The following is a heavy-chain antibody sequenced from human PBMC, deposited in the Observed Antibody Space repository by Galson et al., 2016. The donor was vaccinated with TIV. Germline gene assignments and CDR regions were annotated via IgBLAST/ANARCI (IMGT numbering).Heavy chain of an antibody. CDR3: IKVPSSGFSYYYGLDV. J-gene: IGHJ6*02. Sequence: SLRLSCAASGFTFSIFAMTWVRQAPGMGLEWVSAISGGGGSTYYADSVKGRFTVSRDSSKDTVFLQMNSLRAEDTAVYYCIKVPSSGFSYYYGLDVWGQGTTVTVSS. CDR1: GFTFSIFA. D-gene: IGHD3-22*01. CDR2: ISGGGGST. V-gene: IGHV3-23*01.